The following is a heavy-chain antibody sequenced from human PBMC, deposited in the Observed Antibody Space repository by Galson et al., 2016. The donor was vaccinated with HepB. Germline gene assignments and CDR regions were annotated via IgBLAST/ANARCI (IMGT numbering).Heavy chain of an antibody. CDR2: IYYGGNT. J-gene: IGHJ3*02. V-gene: IGHV4-39*07. Sequence: SETLSLTCTVSGGSISTSSYYWGWIRQPPGKGLEWIGIIYYGGNTYYNPSLKSRVTISLDTSKNQFSLKLSSVTAADTAVYYCASAGDYGDYGAFDIWGQGTMVTVSS. CDR3: ASAGDYGDYGAFDI. D-gene: IGHD4-17*01. CDR1: GGSISTSSYY.